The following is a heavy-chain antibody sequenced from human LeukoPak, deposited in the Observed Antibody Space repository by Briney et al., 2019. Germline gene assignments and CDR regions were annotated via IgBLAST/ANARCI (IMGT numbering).Heavy chain of an antibody. CDR3: ARDGYSYGTRPFDY. CDR1: GFTFSSYS. Sequence: GGSLRLSCAASGFTFSSYSMNWVRQAPGKGLEWVSSISSSSSYIYYADSVKGRFTISRDNAKNSLYLQMNSLRAEDTAVYYCARDGYSYGTRPFDYWGQGTLVTVSS. J-gene: IGHJ4*02. CDR2: ISSSSSYI. V-gene: IGHV3-21*01. D-gene: IGHD5-18*01.